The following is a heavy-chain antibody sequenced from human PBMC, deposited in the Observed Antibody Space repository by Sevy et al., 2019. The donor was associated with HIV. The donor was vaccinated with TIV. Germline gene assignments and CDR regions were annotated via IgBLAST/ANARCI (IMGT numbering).Heavy chain of an antibody. V-gene: IGHV3-33*01. D-gene: IGHD3-22*01. CDR2: IWSDGRFE. Sequence: GGSLRLSCAATGFTFSNYAMHWVRQTPGKGLEWVAIIWSDGRFENHGDSVKGRFTISRDNSKNTLYLQMNNVRVEDTAVYYCARGGYYYDNAAYYALDSWGKGTLVTVSS. CDR3: ARGGYYYDNAAYYALDS. CDR1: GFTFSNYA. J-gene: IGHJ4*02.